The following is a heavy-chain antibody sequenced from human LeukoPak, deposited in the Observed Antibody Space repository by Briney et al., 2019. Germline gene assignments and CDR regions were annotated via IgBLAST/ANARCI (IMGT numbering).Heavy chain of an antibody. D-gene: IGHD6-6*01. V-gene: IGHV3-52*01. CDR3: ARGTKQHVFLLPDY. Sequence: GGSLRLSCAASGFTFSSSWMHWVCQAPEKGLEWVADIKCDGSEKYYVDSVKGRLTISRDNAKNSLYLQMNSLRAEDTALYYCARGTKQHVFLLPDYWGQGTLVTVSS. J-gene: IGHJ4*02. CDR1: GFTFSSSW. CDR2: IKCDGSEK.